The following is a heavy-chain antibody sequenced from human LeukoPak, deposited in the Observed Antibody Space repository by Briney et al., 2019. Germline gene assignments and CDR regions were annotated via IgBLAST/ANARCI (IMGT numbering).Heavy chain of an antibody. J-gene: IGHJ4*02. Sequence: SVRVSCKASGGTFSSYAISWVRQAPGQGLEWMGRIIPILGIANYAQKFQGRVTITADKSTSTAYMELSSLRSEDTAVYYCASAASGSYPMGFDYWGQGTLVTVSS. V-gene: IGHV1-69*04. D-gene: IGHD1-26*01. CDR1: GGTFSSYA. CDR2: IIPILGIA. CDR3: ASAASGSYPMGFDY.